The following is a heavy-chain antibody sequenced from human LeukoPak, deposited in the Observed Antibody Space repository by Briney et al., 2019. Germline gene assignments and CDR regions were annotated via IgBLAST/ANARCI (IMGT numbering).Heavy chain of an antibody. CDR2: IYDSGAT. J-gene: IGHJ5*02. CDR1: GGSISNTNYY. Sequence: PSETLSLTCSVSGGSISNTNYYWGWIRRPPGAGLEWLGSIYDSGATYYNPSLKSRVSVSIDTSKNQFSLNLRSVTAADTAVYYCARLGWLYGSGSMNWFDPWGQGILVTVSS. V-gene: IGHV4-39*01. D-gene: IGHD3-10*01. CDR3: ARLGWLYGSGSMNWFDP.